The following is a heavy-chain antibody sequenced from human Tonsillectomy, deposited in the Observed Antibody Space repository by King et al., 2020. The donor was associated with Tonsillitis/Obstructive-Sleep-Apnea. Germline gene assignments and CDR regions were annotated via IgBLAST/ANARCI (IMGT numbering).Heavy chain of an antibody. D-gene: IGHD2-2*02. CDR1: GFTFTSYG. CDR3: AKQGSFVGHCSSPTCYTHFDY. V-gene: IGHV3-30*18. CDR2: TSYDGSNK. Sequence: VQLVESGGGVVQPGRSLRLSCAASGFTFTSYGMHWVRQAPGKGLEWVAVTSYDGSNKFYADSVKGRFTVSRDNSKNMLYLQMNSLRPEDTALYYCAKQGSFVGHCSSPTCYTHFDYWGQGTLVTVSS. J-gene: IGHJ4*02.